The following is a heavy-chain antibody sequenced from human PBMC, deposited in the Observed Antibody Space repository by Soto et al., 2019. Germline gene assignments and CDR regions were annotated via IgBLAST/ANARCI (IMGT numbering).Heavy chain of an antibody. D-gene: IGHD5-18*01. CDR2: ISWNSGSI. CDR3: AKDGGYSYGPSHFDY. CDR1: GFTFDDYA. J-gene: IGHJ4*02. Sequence: PGGSLRLSCAASGFTFDDYAMHWVRQAPGKGLEWVSGISWNSGSIGYADSVKGRFTISRDNAKNSLYLQMNSLRAEDTALYYCAKDGGYSYGPSHFDYWGQGTLVTVSS. V-gene: IGHV3-9*01.